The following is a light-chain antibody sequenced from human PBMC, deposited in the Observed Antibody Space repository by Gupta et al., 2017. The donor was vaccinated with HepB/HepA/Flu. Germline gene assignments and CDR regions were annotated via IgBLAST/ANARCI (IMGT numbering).Light chain of an antibody. Sequence: SYPLTQPPSVSVASGGTANIACGAEDVGIKGVHWYQQKPGLAPILRIYFRGDRPAGIPARFSGSNSGGAATLTITSVEAGDEDAYFCQEWDSDQPVFGGGTKLTVL. CDR2: FRG. CDR1: DVGIKG. CDR3: QEWDSDQPV. J-gene: IGLJ3*02. V-gene: IGLV3-21*01.